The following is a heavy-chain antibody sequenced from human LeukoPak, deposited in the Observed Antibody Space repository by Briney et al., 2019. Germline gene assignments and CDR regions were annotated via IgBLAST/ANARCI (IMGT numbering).Heavy chain of an antibody. V-gene: IGHV4-39*07. CDR3: ARGYCSGGSCYSYYYYNYMDV. CDR1: GGSISSSSYY. Sequence: PSETLSLTCTVSGGSISSSSYYWGWIRQPPGKGLEWIGSISYSGSTYYNPSLKSRVTISVDTSKNQFSLKLSSVTAADTAVYYRARGYCSGGSCYSYYYYNYMDVWGKGTTVTVSS. CDR2: ISYSGST. D-gene: IGHD2-15*01. J-gene: IGHJ6*03.